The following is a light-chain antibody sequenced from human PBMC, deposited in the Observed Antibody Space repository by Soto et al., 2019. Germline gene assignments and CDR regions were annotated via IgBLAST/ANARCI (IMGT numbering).Light chain of an antibody. V-gene: IGKV3-15*01. CDR2: GAS. CDR3: QHYNNWSS. J-gene: IGKJ5*01. Sequence: ETVMTQSPGSLSVSPGERATLSCRASQSIGSNLAWYQHKPGQAPRLLISGASTRATGIPGRFSGSGSGTEFTLTISSLHSEDLAVYYCQHYNNWSSFGQRTRMEIK. CDR1: QSIGSN.